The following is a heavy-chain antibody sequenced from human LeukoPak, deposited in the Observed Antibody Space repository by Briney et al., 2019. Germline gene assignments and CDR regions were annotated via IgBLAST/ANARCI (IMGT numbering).Heavy chain of an antibody. CDR1: GFPFDDKA. J-gene: IGHJ4*02. D-gene: IGHD1-26*01. Sequence: GGSLRLSCAASGFPFDDKAMHWVRQAPGKGLEWVGGISRNSDSTGYADSVKGRFTISRDNAKNSLYLQMNSLRAEDMALYYCVKDIGSGSYRYGGYFDYWGQGTLVTVSS. CDR2: ISRNSDST. V-gene: IGHV3-9*03. CDR3: VKDIGSGSYRYGGYFDY.